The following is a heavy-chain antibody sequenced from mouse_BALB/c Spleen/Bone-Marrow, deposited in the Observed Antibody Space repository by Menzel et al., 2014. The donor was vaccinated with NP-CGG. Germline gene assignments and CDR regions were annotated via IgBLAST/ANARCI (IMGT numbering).Heavy chain of an antibody. Sequence: EVQLQESGAELVKPGASVKLSCTASGFNIKDTYIHWVKQRPEQGLEWLGRIDPANGNTKYDPKFQGMATITADTSSNTAYLQLSSLPTEDTAVYYCARHYYYAMDYWGQGTSVTVSS. J-gene: IGHJ4*01. CDR3: ARHYYYAMDY. V-gene: IGHV14-3*02. CDR1: GFNIKDTY. CDR2: IDPANGNT.